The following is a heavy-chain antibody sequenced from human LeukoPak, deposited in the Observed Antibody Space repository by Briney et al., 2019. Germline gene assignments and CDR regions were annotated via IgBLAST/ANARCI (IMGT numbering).Heavy chain of an antibody. V-gene: IGHV1-69*04. CDR1: GGTFSSYA. CDR2: IIPILGIA. J-gene: IGHJ4*02. CDR3: ARAYCSSTSCSGPPHFDY. Sequence: GASVKVSCKASGGTFSSYAISWVRQAPGQGLEWMGRIIPILGIANYAQKFQGRVTITADKSTSTAYMELSSLRSEDTAVYYCARAYCSSTSCSGPPHFDYWGQGTLVTVSS. D-gene: IGHD2-2*01.